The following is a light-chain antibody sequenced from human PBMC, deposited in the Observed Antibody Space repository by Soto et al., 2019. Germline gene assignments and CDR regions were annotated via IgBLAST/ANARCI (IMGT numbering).Light chain of an antibody. Sequence: EIQLTQSPSSLSASVGDRVPITCRASQSISSYLNWYQQKPGEAPKLLIYAASSLQSGVPSRFSGSGSGTDFTLTISSLQPEDFATYYCQQSYSTPHPSFGQGTRLEIK. J-gene: IGKJ5*01. CDR3: QQSYSTPHPS. CDR2: AAS. V-gene: IGKV1-39*01. CDR1: QSISSY.